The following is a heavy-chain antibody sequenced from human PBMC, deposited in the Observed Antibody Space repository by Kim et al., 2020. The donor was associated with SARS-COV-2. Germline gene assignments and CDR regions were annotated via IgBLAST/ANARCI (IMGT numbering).Heavy chain of an antibody. J-gene: IGHJ5*02. CDR2: IYYSGST. V-gene: IGHV4-39*01. CDR3: ARLARYYDILTGYYRGALGWFDP. Sequence: SETLSLTCTVSGGSISSSSYYWGWIRQPPGKGLEWIGSIYYSGSTYYNPSLKSRVTISVDTSKNQFSLKLSSVTAADTAVYYCARLARYYDILTGYYRGALGWFDPWGQGTLVTVSS. D-gene: IGHD3-9*01. CDR1: GGSISSSSYY.